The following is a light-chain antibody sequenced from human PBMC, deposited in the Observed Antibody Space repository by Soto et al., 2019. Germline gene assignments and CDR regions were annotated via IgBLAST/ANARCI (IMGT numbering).Light chain of an antibody. J-gene: IGKJ1*01. CDR1: QSVRSS. Sequence: EIVMTQSPATLSVSPGERATLSCRASQSVRSSLAWYQQKPGQAPRLLIYGGSTRATGIPARFSGSGSGTEFTLTINSLQSHDFAVYYCQQYNNWPPWTFGQGTKVEIK. CDR2: GGS. V-gene: IGKV3-15*01. CDR3: QQYNNWPPWT.